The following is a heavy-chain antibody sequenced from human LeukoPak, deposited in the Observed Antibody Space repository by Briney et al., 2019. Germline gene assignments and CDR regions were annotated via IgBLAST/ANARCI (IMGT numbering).Heavy chain of an antibody. D-gene: IGHD2-2*01. J-gene: IGHJ6*02. CDR1: GFTFSSYS. CDR3: ARDIVVVPATRSKRGFYCYYGMDA. V-gene: IGHV3-21*01. Sequence: GGSLRLSCAASGFTFSSYSMNWVRQAPGKGLVWVSSISSSNTYIYYADSVKGRFTISRDNAKNSLFLQMNSLRAEDTAVYYCARDIVVVPATRSKRGFYCYYGMDAWGQGTTVTVSS. CDR2: ISSSNTYI.